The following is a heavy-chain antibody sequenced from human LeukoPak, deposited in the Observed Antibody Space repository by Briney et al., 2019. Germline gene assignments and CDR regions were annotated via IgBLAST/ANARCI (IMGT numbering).Heavy chain of an antibody. CDR1: GFTFSSYS. CDR3: ARAPPMNYYYMDV. V-gene: IGHV3-21*01. J-gene: IGHJ6*03. CDR2: ISSSSSYI. Sequence: GGSLRLSCAASGFTFSSYSMNWVRQAPGKGLEWVSSISSSSSYIYYADSVKGRFTISRGNAKNSLYLQMNSLRAEDTAVYYCARAPPMNYYYMDVWGKGTTVTVSS.